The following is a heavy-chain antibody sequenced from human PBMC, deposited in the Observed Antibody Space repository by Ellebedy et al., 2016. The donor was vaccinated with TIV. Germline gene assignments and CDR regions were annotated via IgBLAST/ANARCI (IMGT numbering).Heavy chain of an antibody. J-gene: IGHJ4*02. CDR3: ARDRGTSWVEFDY. CDR1: GFTFSRFW. Sequence: GESLKISCAASGFTFSRFWMAWVRQAPGKGLEWVATINQGGSETYYVDSVKGRFTISRDNAKNSVYLQMNSLRDEDTAVYYCARDRGTSWVEFDYWGQGTLVTVSS. CDR2: INQGGSET. D-gene: IGHD6-13*01. V-gene: IGHV3-7*01.